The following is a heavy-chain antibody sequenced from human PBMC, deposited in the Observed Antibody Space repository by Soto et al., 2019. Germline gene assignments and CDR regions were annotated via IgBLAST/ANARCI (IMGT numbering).Heavy chain of an antibody. V-gene: IGHV4-39*01. CDR1: GGSISSSSYY. CDR3: ARPLPLLWYFDL. Sequence: QLQLQESGPGLVKPSETLSLTCTVSGGSISSSSYYWGWIRQPPGKGLEWIGSIYYSGSTYYNPSLKSRVTLSVDTSKNQFSLKLSSVTAADTAVYYCARPLPLLWYFDLWGRGTLVTVSS. CDR2: IYYSGST. J-gene: IGHJ2*01.